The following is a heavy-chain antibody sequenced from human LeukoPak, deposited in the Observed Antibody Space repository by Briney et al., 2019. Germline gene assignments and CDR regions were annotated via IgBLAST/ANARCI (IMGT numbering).Heavy chain of an antibody. CDR1: GFTFSSNS. CDR3: VQGGGYCGGDCFFYFDY. D-gene: IGHD2-21*02. CDR2: ISGSGINT. V-gene: IGHV3-23*01. J-gene: IGHJ4*02. Sequence: PGGSLRLSCAASGFTFSSNSMSWVRQAPGKGLEWVSAISGSGINTYYADSVTGRFTISRDNSRNTLYLQMNSLRAEDTAVYYCVQGGGYCGGDCFFYFDYWGPGTLVTVSS.